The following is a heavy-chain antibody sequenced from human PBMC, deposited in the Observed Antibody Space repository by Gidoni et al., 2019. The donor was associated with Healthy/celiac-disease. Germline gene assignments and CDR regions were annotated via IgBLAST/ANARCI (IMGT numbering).Heavy chain of an antibody. CDR2: IYYSGST. D-gene: IGHD2-2*01. Sequence: QVQLQESGPGLVKPSQTLSLTCTVSGGSISSGDYYWSWIRQPPGKGLEWIGYIYYSGSTYYNPSLKSRVTISVDTSKNQFSLKLSSVTAADTAVYYCARDRYCSSTSCSMPGPYGMDVWGQGTTVTVSS. J-gene: IGHJ6*02. CDR1: GGSISSGDYY. V-gene: IGHV4-30-4*01. CDR3: ARDRYCSSTSCSMPGPYGMDV.